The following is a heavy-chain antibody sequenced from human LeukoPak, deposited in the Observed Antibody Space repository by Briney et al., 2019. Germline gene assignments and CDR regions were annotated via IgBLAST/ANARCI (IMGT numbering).Heavy chain of an antibody. V-gene: IGHV3-11*01. CDR2: ISSSGSTI. CDR1: GFTFSNYY. J-gene: IGHJ4*02. D-gene: IGHD3-3*01. Sequence: GGSLRLSCAASGFTFSNYYMSWIRQAPGKGLAWVSYISSSGSTIYYADSVRGRFTISRDNDNNSLYLQMNSLRAEDTAVYYCAARFLEWLSIDYWGQGTLVTVSS. CDR3: AARFLEWLSIDY.